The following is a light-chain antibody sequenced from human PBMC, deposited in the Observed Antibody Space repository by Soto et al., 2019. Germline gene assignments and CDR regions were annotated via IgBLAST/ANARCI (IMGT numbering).Light chain of an antibody. CDR3: QQRSNWPIT. CDR2: GAS. J-gene: IGKJ5*01. V-gene: IGKV3D-20*02. Sequence: EIVLTQSPGTLSLSPGERATLSCRASQSVSSSYLAWYQQKPGQAPRLLIYGASSRATGIPARFSGSGSGTDFTLTINNLDPEDFAVYYCQQRSNWPITFGQGTRLEIK. CDR1: QSVSSSY.